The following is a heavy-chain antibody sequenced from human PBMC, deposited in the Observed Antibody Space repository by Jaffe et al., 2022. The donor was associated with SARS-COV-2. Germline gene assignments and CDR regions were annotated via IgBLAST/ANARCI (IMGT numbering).Heavy chain of an antibody. CDR3: GIFGVEYDY. CDR2: INPYNGDT. D-gene: IGHD3-3*01. Sequence: QVQLVQSGAEVKKPGASVKVSCKASGYTFRSYGIDWVRQAPGEGLERMGWINPYNGDTNYAQKFQGRVTMTTDTSTSTAYMELRSLRSDDTAVYYCGIFGVEYDYWGQGTLVTVSS. J-gene: IGHJ4*02. V-gene: IGHV1-18*04. CDR1: GYTFRSYG.